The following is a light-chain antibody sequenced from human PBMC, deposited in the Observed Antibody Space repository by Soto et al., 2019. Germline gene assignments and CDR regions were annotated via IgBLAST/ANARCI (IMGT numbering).Light chain of an antibody. J-gene: IGKJ4*01. CDR2: GAS. Sequence: EIVLAQSPGTLSLSPGERATLSCRATQSVSNSFLAWYQQKPGQAPRLLIYGASSRAPGIPDRFSGSGSGTDFTLTISRLAPEDFAVYYCQQYGTSLTVGGGTKVEIK. CDR3: QQYGTSLT. V-gene: IGKV3-20*01. CDR1: QSVSNSF.